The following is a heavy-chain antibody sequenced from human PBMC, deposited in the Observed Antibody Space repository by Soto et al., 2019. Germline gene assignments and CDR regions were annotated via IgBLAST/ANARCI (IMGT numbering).Heavy chain of an antibody. CDR1: GDSVTNYF. D-gene: IGHD2-8*01. V-gene: IGHV4-59*02. Sequence: SETLSLTCTVSGDSVTNYFWSWMRQPPGKGLEWIGHIYHGGRTNYSPSLRSRVTMSLDSSKNQFSLNLSSVTAADTAVYFCARDPGYCTNGVCPIFDFWGQGLLVTVSS. CDR2: IYHGGRT. J-gene: IGHJ4*02. CDR3: ARDPGYCTNGVCPIFDF.